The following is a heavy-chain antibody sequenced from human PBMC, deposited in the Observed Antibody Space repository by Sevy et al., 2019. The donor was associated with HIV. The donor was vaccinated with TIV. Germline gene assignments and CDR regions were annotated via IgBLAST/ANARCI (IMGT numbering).Heavy chain of an antibody. CDR3: TRDDDYDDYDWFDP. J-gene: IGHJ5*02. CDR1: GYTFTSYT. Sequence: ASVKVSCKDSGYTFTSYTMNWVRQAPGQGLEWMGWINTNTGNPTYAQGFTGRFVFSLDTSVSTAYLQISSLKAEDTAVYYCTRDDDYDDYDWFDPWGQGTLVTVSS. V-gene: IGHV7-4-1*02. D-gene: IGHD4-17*01. CDR2: INTNTGNP.